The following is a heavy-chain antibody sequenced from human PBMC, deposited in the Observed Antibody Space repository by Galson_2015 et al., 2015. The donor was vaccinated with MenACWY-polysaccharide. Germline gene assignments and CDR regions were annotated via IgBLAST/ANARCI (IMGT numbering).Heavy chain of an antibody. J-gene: IGHJ3*01. CDR2: IKTDGSST. D-gene: IGHD2-21*02. CDR1: GFTFSSYW. V-gene: IGHV3-74*01. Sequence: SLRLSCAASGFTFSSYWMHWVRQAPGEGLVWVSRIKTDGSSTSYADSVKGRFTVSRDNAKNTVYLQMNSLRVEDTAAYYCARDPHCGAGCSIHDAFDVWGQGTKVTVSS. CDR3: ARDPHCGAGCSIHDAFDV.